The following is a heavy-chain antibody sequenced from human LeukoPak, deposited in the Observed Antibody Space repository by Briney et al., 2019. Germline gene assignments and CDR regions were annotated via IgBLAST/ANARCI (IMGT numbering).Heavy chain of an antibody. Sequence: PSETLSLTCTVSGYSISSGYYWGWIRQPPGKGLEWIGSIYHSGSTYYNPSLKSRVTISVDTSKNQFSLKLSSVTAADTAVYYCASHMGLRLGELSQSDYWGQGTLVTVSS. V-gene: IGHV4-38-2*02. CDR1: GYSISSGYY. D-gene: IGHD3-16*02. J-gene: IGHJ4*02. CDR3: ASHMGLRLGELSQSDY. CDR2: IYHSGST.